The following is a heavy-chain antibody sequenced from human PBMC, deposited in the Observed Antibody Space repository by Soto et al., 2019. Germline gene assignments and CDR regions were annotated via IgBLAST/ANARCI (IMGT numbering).Heavy chain of an antibody. D-gene: IGHD6-13*01. J-gene: IGHJ6*02. CDR1: RFTFSFYW. Sequence: EEHLVESGGGLVQPGGSLRLSCAASRFTFSFYWMTWVRQAPGKGLEWVANIKQDGSEFYYVDSVKGRFTISRNNAKNSLYLQMNSRRAEDTAVYYCASVQQMVYGMDVWGQGTTVTVSS. CDR2: IKQDGSEF. V-gene: IGHV3-7*01. CDR3: ASVQQMVYGMDV.